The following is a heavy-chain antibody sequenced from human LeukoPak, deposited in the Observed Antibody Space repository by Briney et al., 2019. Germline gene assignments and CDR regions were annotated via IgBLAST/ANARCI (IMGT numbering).Heavy chain of an antibody. V-gene: IGHV1-69*02. Sequence: SVKVSCKASGGTFCSYTISWVRQAPGQGLEWMRRIIPILGIANYAQKFQGRVTITADKSTSTAYMELSSLRSEDTAVYYCARATTVTVVGGDYWGQGTLVTVSS. D-gene: IGHD4-11*01. CDR3: ARATTVTVVGGDY. J-gene: IGHJ4*02. CDR2: IIPILGIA. CDR1: GGTFCSYT.